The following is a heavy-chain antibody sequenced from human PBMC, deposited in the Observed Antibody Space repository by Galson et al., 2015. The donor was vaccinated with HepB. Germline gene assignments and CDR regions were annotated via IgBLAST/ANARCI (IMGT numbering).Heavy chain of an antibody. J-gene: IGHJ3*02. V-gene: IGHV3-7*03. D-gene: IGHD3-22*01. Sequence: SLRLSCAVSGFTFSSYWMSWGRQAPGKGLEWVANINQDGSEKYYVDSVKGRFTISRDNAKNPLYLQMNSLRVEDTAVYYCARDGYYYDSSGYYGAFDIWGQGTMVTVSS. CDR2: INQDGSEK. CDR3: ARDGYYYDSSGYYGAFDI. CDR1: GFTFSSYW.